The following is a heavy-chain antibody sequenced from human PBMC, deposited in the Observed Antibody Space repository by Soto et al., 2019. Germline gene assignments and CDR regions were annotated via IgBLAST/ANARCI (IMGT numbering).Heavy chain of an antibody. CDR1: GFTFDDYA. CDR2: ISWNSGSI. J-gene: IGHJ4*02. D-gene: IGHD2-15*01. CDR3: AKGGGYCSGGSCRPYYFDY. Sequence: VQLVESGGGLVQPGRSLRLSCAASGFTFDDYAMHWVRQAPGKGLEWVSGISWNSGSIGYADSVKGRFTISRDNAKNSLYLQMNSLRAEDTALYYCAKGGGYCSGGSCRPYYFDYWGQGTLVTVSS. V-gene: IGHV3-9*01.